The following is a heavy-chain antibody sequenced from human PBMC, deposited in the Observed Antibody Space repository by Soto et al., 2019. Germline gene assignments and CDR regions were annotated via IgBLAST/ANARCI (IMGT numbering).Heavy chain of an antibody. Sequence: ASVKVSCKASGYTFSGFDINWLRQAAGQGRERMGWMNAKSGDTFSAQRLQGKFNMTWDTSLSTAYMGVGSLTSDDAAIYYCARGNPLNYAGFDVWGQGTTVT. CDR2: MNAKSGDT. V-gene: IGHV1-8*01. D-gene: IGHD3-16*01. J-gene: IGHJ6*02. CDR1: GYTFSGFD. CDR3: ARGNPLNYAGFDV.